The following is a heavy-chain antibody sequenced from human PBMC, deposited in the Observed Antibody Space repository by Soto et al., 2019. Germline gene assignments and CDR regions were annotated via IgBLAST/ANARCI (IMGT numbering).Heavy chain of an antibody. CDR3: AKGLDRASLDF. V-gene: IGHV3-23*01. D-gene: IGHD1-1*01. J-gene: IGHJ4*02. Sequence: EVQLLESGGTSVQPGGSLRLSCVASGFTFSTHTMNWVRQAPGKGLEWVSRLTADSDDTSYADSIKGRFTISRDKSKNTLYLQMNSLRAEDTAIYYCAKGLDRASLDFWGQGALVTVSS. CDR1: GFTFSTHT. CDR2: LTADSDDT.